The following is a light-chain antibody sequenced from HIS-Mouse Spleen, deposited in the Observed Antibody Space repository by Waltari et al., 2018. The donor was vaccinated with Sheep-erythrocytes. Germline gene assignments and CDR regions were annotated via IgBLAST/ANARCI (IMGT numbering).Light chain of an antibody. V-gene: IGLV2-8*01. Sequence: QSALTQPPSASGSPGQSVTISCTGTSSDVGGYNYVSWYQQHPGKAPKLMIYEVSTRPSGVPDRFSGSKSGHTASLTVSGLQAEDEADYYCSSYAGSNNYVFGTGTKVTVL. CDR3: SSYAGSNNYV. CDR2: EVS. CDR1: SSDVGGYNY. J-gene: IGLJ1*01.